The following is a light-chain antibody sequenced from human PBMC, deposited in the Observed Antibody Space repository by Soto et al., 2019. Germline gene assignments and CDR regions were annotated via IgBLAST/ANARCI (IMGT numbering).Light chain of an antibody. J-gene: IGKJ1*01. CDR1: QSINAW. CDR2: DVS. Sequence: DIQMTQAPSTLSASVGDRVTITCRASQSINAWLAWYQQKPGKAPKLLIYDVSTLDTGVPSRFSGSASGTEFTLTISNLESDDFATYYCQQSFTTPWTFGQGTKVDIK. V-gene: IGKV1-5*01. CDR3: QQSFTTPWT.